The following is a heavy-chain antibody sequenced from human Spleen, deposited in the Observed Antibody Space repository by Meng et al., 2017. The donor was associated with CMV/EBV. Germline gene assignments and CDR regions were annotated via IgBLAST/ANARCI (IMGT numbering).Heavy chain of an antibody. Sequence: VQRKGPGPGLVKPSETLSLTCTFSGGSISSYYWSWIRQPPGKGLEWIGYIYYSGSTNYNPSLKSRVTISVDTSKNQFSLKLSSVTAADTAIYYCAREKCSSTTCYFDYWGQGTLVTVSS. CDR1: GGSISSYY. D-gene: IGHD2-2*01. V-gene: IGHV4-59*01. CDR3: AREKCSSTTCYFDY. CDR2: IYYSGST. J-gene: IGHJ4*02.